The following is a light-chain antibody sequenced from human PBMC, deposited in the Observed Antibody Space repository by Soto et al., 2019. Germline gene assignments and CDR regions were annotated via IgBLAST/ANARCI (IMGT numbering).Light chain of an antibody. CDR2: DVS. CDR3: SSYTSSSFYV. Sequence: QSVLTQPASVSGSPGQSITISCTGTSSDVGGYNHVSWYQQHPGKAPKLMIYDVSNRPSGVSNRFSGSKSGNTASLTISGLQAEDEADYYCSSYTSSSFYVFGTGTKVTVL. V-gene: IGLV2-14*01. J-gene: IGLJ1*01. CDR1: SSDVGGYNH.